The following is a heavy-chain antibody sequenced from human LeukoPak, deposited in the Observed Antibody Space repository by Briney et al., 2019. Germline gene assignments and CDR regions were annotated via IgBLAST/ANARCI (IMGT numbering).Heavy chain of an antibody. V-gene: IGHV4-59*01. CDR3: ASAPNENFFDY. CDR2: ISYSGET. J-gene: IGHJ4*02. Sequence: SETLSLTCNVSGVPISIYHWSWIRQAPGKGLECIGYISYSGETNYNPSLKSRVTISQDTSTNQFTLKLTSVTAADTAIYYCASAPNENFFDYWGQGTLVTVSS. CDR1: GVPISIYH.